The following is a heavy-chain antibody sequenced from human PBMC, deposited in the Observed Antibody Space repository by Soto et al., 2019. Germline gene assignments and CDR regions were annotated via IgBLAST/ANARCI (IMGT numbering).Heavy chain of an antibody. Sequence: VASVKVSCKASGGTFSSYAISWVRQAPGQGLEWMGGIIPIFGTANYAQKFQGRVTITADESTSTAYMQLSSLRSEDTAVYYCARDLHVAVAGFDCWGQGTLVTVS. CDR3: ARDLHVAVAGFDC. J-gene: IGHJ4*02. V-gene: IGHV1-69*13. CDR1: GGTFSSYA. D-gene: IGHD6-19*01. CDR2: IIPIFGTA.